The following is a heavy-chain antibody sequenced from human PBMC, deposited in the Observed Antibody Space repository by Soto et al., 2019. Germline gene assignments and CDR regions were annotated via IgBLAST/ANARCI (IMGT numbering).Heavy chain of an antibody. CDR3: AKPILPGIAAAGDFDY. CDR2: ISGSGGST. J-gene: IGHJ4*02. D-gene: IGHD6-13*01. CDR1: GFTFSSYA. Sequence: VHLLESGGGLVQPGGSLRLSCAASGFTFSSYAMSWVRQAPGKGLEWVSGISGSGGSTYYADSVKGRFTISRDNSKNTLFLQMNSLRAEDTAVYYCAKPILPGIAAAGDFDYWGQGTLVTVSS. V-gene: IGHV3-23*01.